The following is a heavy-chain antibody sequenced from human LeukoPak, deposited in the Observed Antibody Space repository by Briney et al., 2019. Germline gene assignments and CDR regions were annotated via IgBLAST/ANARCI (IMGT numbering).Heavy chain of an antibody. J-gene: IGHJ4*02. CDR1: VGSINSYY. CDR3: ARRRPYCSGGNCSSLLDY. D-gene: IGHD2-15*01. Sequence: SETLSLTCTVSVGSINSYYWSCIRQPPGKGLEWIGYISYSGSTNYNPSLKSRVTLSVDTSKNQFSLDLSSVTAADTAVYYCARRRPYCSGGNCSSLLDYWGQGTLVTVSS. CDR2: ISYSGST. V-gene: IGHV4-59*01.